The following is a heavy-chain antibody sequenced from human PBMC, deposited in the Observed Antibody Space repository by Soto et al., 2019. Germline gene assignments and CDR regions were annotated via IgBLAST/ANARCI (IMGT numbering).Heavy chain of an antibody. J-gene: IGHJ4*02. CDR3: AMDLYGGSSRFDY. V-gene: IGHV3-30*03. CDR1: GFTFSNNG. Sequence: QVQLVESGGGVVQPGRSLRLSCVASGFTFSNNGIHRVRQAPGKGLEWVAVISSDGSKKYYADSVKGRFTISRDNSKNTLYLQMNSLRAEDTAVYYCAMDLYGGSSRFDYWGQGTLVTVSS. CDR2: ISSDGSKK. D-gene: IGHD2-15*01.